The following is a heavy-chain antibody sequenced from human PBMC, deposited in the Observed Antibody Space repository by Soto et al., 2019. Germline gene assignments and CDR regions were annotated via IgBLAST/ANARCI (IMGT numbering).Heavy chain of an antibody. J-gene: IGHJ4*02. V-gene: IGHV3-30-3*01. CDR2: TSYDGTNK. Sequence: QVQLVESGGGVVQPGRSLRLSCAASGFSFSISPMQWVRQAPGKGPEWVALTSYDGTNKVYADSVKGRFTISRDNSKSTLYLQVDGLRPEDAAVYYCARDPKTSGGQHWAFNYFDSWGQGTLVTVSS. CDR1: GFSFSISP. CDR3: ARDPKTSGGQHWAFNYFDS. D-gene: IGHD7-27*01.